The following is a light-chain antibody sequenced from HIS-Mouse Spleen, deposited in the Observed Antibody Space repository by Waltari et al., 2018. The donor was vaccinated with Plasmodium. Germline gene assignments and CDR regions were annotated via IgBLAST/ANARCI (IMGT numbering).Light chain of an antibody. CDR1: ALPKKY. Sequence: SYELTQPPSVSVSPGQPARITCSGDALPKKYAYWYPQKSGQAPVLVIYEDSKRPSGIPERFSGSSSGTMATLTISGGQVEDEADYYCYSTDSSGNHRVFGGGTKLTVL. CDR3: YSTDSSGNHRV. J-gene: IGLJ3*02. V-gene: IGLV3-10*01. CDR2: EDS.